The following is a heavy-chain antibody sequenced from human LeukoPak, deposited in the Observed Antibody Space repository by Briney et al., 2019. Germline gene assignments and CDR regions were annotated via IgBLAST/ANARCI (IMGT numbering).Heavy chain of an antibody. D-gene: IGHD2-2*01. J-gene: IGHJ1*01. CDR3: ASRYCSSATCRHEHFQH. V-gene: IGHV3-7*05. CDR1: GFTFSSYW. CDR2: IKPDGSAS. Sequence: PGGSLRLSCAASGFTFSSYWMTWVRQAPGKGLEWVGNIKPDGSASYYVDSVKGRFTISRDNANNSLYLQMNTLRAEDTAVYYCASRYCSSATCRHEHFQHWGQGTPVTVSS.